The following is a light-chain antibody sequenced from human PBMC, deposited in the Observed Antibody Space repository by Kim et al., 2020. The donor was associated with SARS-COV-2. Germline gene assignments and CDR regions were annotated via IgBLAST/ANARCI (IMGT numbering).Light chain of an antibody. CDR2: GAS. CDR3: QQSYNPPYT. J-gene: IGKJ2*01. Sequence: DIQLTQSPSSLSASVGDRVTITCRASQSISNYLNWYQQRPGKAPNLLIYGASSLQSGVPSRFSGSASGTDFILTISSLQPEDSASYYCQQSYNPPYTFGQGTKLEI. CDR1: QSISNY. V-gene: IGKV1-39*01.